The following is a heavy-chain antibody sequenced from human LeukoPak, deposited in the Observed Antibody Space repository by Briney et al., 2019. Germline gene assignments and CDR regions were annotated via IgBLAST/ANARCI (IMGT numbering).Heavy chain of an antibody. CDR1: GGSFSDYY. CDR3: ARKGIAARGYYYYYMDV. V-gene: IGHV4-34*01. Sequence: SETLSLTCAVYGGSFSDYYWSWIRQPPGKGLEWIGEINHSGSTNYNPSLKSRVTISVDTSKNQFSLKPSSVTAADTAVYYRARKGIAARGYYYYYMDVWGKGTTVTVSS. J-gene: IGHJ6*03. D-gene: IGHD6-6*01. CDR2: INHSGST.